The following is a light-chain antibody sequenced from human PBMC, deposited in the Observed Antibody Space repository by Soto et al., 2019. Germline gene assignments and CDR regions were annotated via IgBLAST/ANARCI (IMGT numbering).Light chain of an antibody. CDR2: EVS. J-gene: IGLJ1*01. CDR3: SSYRRSTTV. CDR1: SSDVGGYNY. Sequence: QSVLTQPASVSGSPGQSITISCTGSSSDVGGYNYVSWYQQHPGKAPKLMIYEVSNRPSGVSNRFSASKSGNTASLTISGLHSEDEADYYCSSYRRSTTVFVNGTKLTVL. V-gene: IGLV2-14*01.